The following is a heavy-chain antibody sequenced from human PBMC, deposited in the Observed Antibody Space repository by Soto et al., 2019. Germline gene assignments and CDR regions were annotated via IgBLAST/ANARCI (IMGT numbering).Heavy chain of an antibody. CDR2: IIPIFGAA. CDR1: GGTFSRYT. D-gene: IGHD1-1*01. Sequence: QVQLVPSGAEVKKPGSSVKVSCKASGGTFSRYTISWVRQAPGQGLEWMGGIIPIFGAAKYAQKFQDRVTVTADESTSTAYMELSSLRSEDTAVYYCAQDATGNSLAYWGQGTLVTVSS. V-gene: IGHV1-69*01. J-gene: IGHJ4*02. CDR3: AQDATGNSLAY.